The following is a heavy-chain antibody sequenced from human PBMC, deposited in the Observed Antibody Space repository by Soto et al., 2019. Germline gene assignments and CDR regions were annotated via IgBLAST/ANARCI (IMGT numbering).Heavy chain of an antibody. D-gene: IGHD3-10*01. CDR3: ARKGWFGEFFGY. Sequence: QVQLVQSGAEVKKPGASVKVSCKASGYTFTGYYMHWVRQAPGQGLEWMGIINPSGGSKSYAQKFQGRVTMNRDTSTSTVYMGLSSLRSEDTAVYYWARKGWFGEFFGYWGQGTLVNVSS. CDR2: INPSGGSK. CDR1: GYTFTGYY. V-gene: IGHV1-46*01. J-gene: IGHJ4*02.